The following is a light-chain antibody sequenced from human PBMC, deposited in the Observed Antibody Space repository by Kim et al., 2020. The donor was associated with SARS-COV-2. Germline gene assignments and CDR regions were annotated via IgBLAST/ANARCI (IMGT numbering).Light chain of an antibody. V-gene: IGLV7-46*01. J-gene: IGLJ3*02. CDR2: DTN. CDR1: TGPVTSDHY. CDR3: LLSYGDPRGV. Sequence: GGTVTLPCGSSTGPVTSDHYPYWFQQKPGQAPRTLIFDTNRRHSWTPARFSGSLFGARAALTLSGAQPEDEADYYCLLSYGDPRGVFGGGTKVTVL.